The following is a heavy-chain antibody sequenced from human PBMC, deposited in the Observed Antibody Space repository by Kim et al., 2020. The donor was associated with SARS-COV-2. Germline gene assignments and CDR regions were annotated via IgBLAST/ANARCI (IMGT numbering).Heavy chain of an antibody. J-gene: IGHJ6*02. Sequence: GGSLRLSCAASGFTFSSYEMNWVRQAPGKGLEWVSYISSSGSTIYYADSVKGRFTISRDNAKNSLYLQMNSLRAEDTAVYYCARVGGTIKSYYYYGMDVWGQGTTVTVSS. D-gene: IGHD5-12*01. CDR1: GFTFSSYE. V-gene: IGHV3-48*03. CDR3: ARVGGTIKSYYYYGMDV. CDR2: ISSSGSTI.